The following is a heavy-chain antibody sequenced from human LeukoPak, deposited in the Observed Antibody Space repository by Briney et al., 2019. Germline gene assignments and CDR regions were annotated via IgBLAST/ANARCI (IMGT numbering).Heavy chain of an antibody. CDR2: ISYSGST. J-gene: IGHJ3*02. D-gene: IGHD2-15*01. V-gene: IGHV4-59*12. CDR1: GGSISSYY. CDR3: ARDCGAKSGGTCYYAFDI. Sequence: PSETLSLTCTVSGGSISSYYWSWIRQPPGKGLEWIGYISYSGSTNYNPSLKSRVTMSLDRSKNQFSLKLSSVTAADTAVYYCARDCGAKSGGTCYYAFDIWGQGTMVTVSS.